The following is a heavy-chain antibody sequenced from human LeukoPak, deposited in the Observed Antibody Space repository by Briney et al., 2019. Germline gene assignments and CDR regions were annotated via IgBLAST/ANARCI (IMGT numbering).Heavy chain of an antibody. J-gene: IGHJ4*02. CDR1: GFTFSSYV. V-gene: IGHV3-30*04. D-gene: IGHD1-14*01. Sequence: LPGGSLRLSCAASGFTFSSYVMHWVRQAPGKGLEWVAIISYDGSNEYYADSMKGRFTISRDNSKNTLYLHINSLRAEDTAVYYCVKDNPLDYWGQGTLVIVSS. CDR3: VKDNPLDY. CDR2: ISYDGSNE.